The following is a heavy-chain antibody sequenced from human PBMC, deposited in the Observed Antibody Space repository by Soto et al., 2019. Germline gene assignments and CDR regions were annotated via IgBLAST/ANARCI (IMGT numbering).Heavy chain of an antibody. V-gene: IGHV4-39*01. CDR1: GGSISISTYY. CDR3: AGAHQSTVSPYYYYYLDV. J-gene: IGHJ6*03. Sequence: QLQLQESGPGLVKPSETLSLTCTVSGGSISISTYYWIWIRQPPGKGLEWIGSVYYSGDTNYNPSLRSRVTVSSVTSKNQFSLRLSSVTAADTAVYYCAGAHQSTVSPYYYYYLDVWGKGTTVSVSS. D-gene: IGHD4-4*01. CDR2: VYYSGDT.